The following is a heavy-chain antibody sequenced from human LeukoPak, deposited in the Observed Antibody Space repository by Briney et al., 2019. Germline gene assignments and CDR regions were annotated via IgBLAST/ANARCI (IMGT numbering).Heavy chain of an antibody. Sequence: GGSLRLSWAASGFTFSDYYMSWIRQAPGKGLEWVSYISSSGSTIYYADSVKGRFTISRDNAKNSLYLQMNSLRAEDTAVYYCARGAYYYDSSGYYYDYWGQGTLVTVSS. CDR2: ISSSGSTI. J-gene: IGHJ4*02. D-gene: IGHD3-22*01. CDR1: GFTFSDYY. V-gene: IGHV3-11*01. CDR3: ARGAYYYDSSGYYYDY.